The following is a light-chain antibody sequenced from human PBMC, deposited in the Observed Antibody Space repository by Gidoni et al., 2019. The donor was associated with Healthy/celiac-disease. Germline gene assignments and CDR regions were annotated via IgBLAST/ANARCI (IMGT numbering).Light chain of an antibody. Sequence: DIQMTQSPSSLSASVGDRVTITCRASQSISRYLNWYQQKPGKAPKLLIYAGSSLQSVVPSRFSGSGSGTDFTLTISSMQPEDFATFYCQQSYSTPPWTFGQXTRVEIK. CDR3: QQSYSTPPWT. CDR2: AGS. CDR1: QSISRY. V-gene: IGKV1-39*01. J-gene: IGKJ1*01.